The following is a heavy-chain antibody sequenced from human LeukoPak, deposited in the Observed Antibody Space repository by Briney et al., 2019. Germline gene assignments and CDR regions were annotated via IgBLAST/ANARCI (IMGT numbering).Heavy chain of an antibody. CDR2: IYHGGST. Sequence: SETLSLTCAVSGGSISSNNWWSWVRQPPGKGLEWIGQIYHGGSTNYNPSLESRVTISIDKSKNQLSLKLGSVTAADTAVYYCARIYSSGSFLPLGYLDFWGQGTLVTVSS. CDR3: ARIYSSGSFLPLGYLDF. V-gene: IGHV4-4*02. J-gene: IGHJ4*02. CDR1: GGSISSNNW. D-gene: IGHD3-10*01.